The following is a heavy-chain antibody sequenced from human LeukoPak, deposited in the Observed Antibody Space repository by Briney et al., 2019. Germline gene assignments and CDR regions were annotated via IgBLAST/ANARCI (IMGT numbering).Heavy chain of an antibody. V-gene: IGHV4-4*02. Sequence: NPSETLSLTCAVSGGSISTYNWWSWVRQPPGKGLEWIGEIFYSGSINYNPSLKSRVTISVDTSKNQFSLKLSSVTAADTAVYYCASSYTVRGVIWEDYWGQGTLVTVSS. CDR2: IFYSGSI. J-gene: IGHJ4*02. CDR1: GGSISTYNW. D-gene: IGHD3-10*01. CDR3: ASSYTVRGVIWEDY.